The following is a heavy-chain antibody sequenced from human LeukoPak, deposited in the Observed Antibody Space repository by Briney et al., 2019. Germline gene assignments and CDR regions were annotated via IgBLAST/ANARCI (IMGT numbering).Heavy chain of an antibody. Sequence: ASVKVSCKASGYTFTGYYMHWVRQAPGQGLEWMGWINPNSGGTNYAQKFQGRVTMTRDTSISTAYMELSRLRSDDTAVYYCARSEYYYDSSGNTGTDYWGQGTRVTVSS. D-gene: IGHD3-22*01. CDR2: INPNSGGT. CDR1: GYTFTGYY. V-gene: IGHV1-2*02. J-gene: IGHJ4*02. CDR3: ARSEYYYDSSGNTGTDY.